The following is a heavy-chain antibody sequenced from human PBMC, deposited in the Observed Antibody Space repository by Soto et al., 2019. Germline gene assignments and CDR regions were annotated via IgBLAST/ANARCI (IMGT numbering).Heavy chain of an antibody. J-gene: IGHJ4*02. CDR1: VFSLTTYDMG. CDR3: AHAGDYDLLTFDH. Sequence: QITLKESGPTLVRPAQTLTLTCAFSVFSLTTYDMGVAWIRQPPGKALEWLALIYWDDDKRYSPSLTDRLAVSKDTSRNQVVLTITNLDPGDTATYFCAHAGDYDLLTFDHWGPGILGTVSS. V-gene: IGHV2-5*02. CDR2: IYWDDDK. D-gene: IGHD4-17*01.